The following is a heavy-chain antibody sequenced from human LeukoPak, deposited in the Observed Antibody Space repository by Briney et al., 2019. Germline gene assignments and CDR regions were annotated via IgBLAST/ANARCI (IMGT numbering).Heavy chain of an antibody. V-gene: IGHV4-61*05. CDR2: IYYSGST. Sequence: KPSETLSLTCTISSGSISSSSYYWGWIRQPPGKGLEWIGYIYYSGSTNYNPSLKSRVTISVDTSKNQFSLKLSSVTAADTAVYYCARGKYSESPPGQRFLEWTTYYYYYYMDIWGKGTTVTVSS. CDR3: ARGKYSESPPGQRFLEWTTYYYYYYMDI. CDR1: SGSISSSSYY. D-gene: IGHD3-3*01. J-gene: IGHJ6*03.